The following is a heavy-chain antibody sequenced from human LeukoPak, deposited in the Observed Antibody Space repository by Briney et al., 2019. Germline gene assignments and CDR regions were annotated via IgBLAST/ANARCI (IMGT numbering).Heavy chain of an antibody. CDR3: AVGITFGGPPHWFDP. V-gene: IGHV4-30-2*01. J-gene: IGHJ5*02. CDR1: GGSISSGGYS. CDR2: IYHSGST. D-gene: IGHD3-16*01. Sequence: PSQTLSLTCAVSGGSISSGGYSWSWIRQPPGKGLEWIGYIYHSGSTYYNPSLKSRVTISVDRSKNQFSLKLSSVTAADTAVYYCAVGITFGGPPHWFDPWGQGTLVTVSS.